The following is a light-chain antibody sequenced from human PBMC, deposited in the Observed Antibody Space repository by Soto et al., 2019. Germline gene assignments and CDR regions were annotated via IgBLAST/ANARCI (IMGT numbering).Light chain of an antibody. V-gene: IGLV2-23*02. CDR1: TSDLRSYNL. CDR3: CSYAGSSTYV. Sequence: QCALTQPASVSASPGQSITISCTGTTSDLRSYNLVSWYQQHPGKAPKVMIYEVSKRPSGVPNRFSGSKSGNTASLTISGLQAEDEADYYCCSYAGSSTYVFGTGTKVTVL. J-gene: IGLJ1*01. CDR2: EVS.